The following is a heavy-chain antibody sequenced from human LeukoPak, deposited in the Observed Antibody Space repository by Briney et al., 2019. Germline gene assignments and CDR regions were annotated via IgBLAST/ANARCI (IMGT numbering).Heavy chain of an antibody. D-gene: IGHD3-10*01. Sequence: ASVKVSCKASGYTFTNYYMHWVRQAPGQGLEWMGIINPSGGSTNYAQKLQGRVTMTEDTSTDTAYMELSSLRSEDTAVYYCATTAYGSGSYYKGRILYNWFDPWGQGTLVTVSS. CDR3: ATTAYGSGSYYKGRILYNWFDP. V-gene: IGHV1-46*01. J-gene: IGHJ5*02. CDR1: GYTFTNYY. CDR2: INPSGGST.